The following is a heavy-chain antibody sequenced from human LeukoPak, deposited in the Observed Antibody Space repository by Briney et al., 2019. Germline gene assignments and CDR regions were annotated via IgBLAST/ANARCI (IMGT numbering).Heavy chain of an antibody. CDR2: IYYSGST. CDR1: GGSISSYY. V-gene: IGHV4-59*01. Sequence: PSETLSLTCTVSGGSISSYYWSWIRQPPGKGLEWIGYIYYSGSTNYNPSLKSRVTISVDTSKNQFSLKLSSVTAADTAVYYCARVPYSSGYYLDYYYYMDVWGKGTTVTVSS. CDR3: ARVPYSSGYYLDYYYYMDV. D-gene: IGHD3-22*01. J-gene: IGHJ6*03.